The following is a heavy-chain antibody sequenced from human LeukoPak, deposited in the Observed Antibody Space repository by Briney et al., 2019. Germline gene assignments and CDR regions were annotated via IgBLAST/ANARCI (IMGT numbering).Heavy chain of an antibody. Sequence: GGSLRLSCAASGFTFSGSAMHWVRQASGKGLEWVGRIRSKANSYATAYAASVKGRFTISRDDSKNTAYLQMNSLKTEDTAVYYCTRLGMSLERRGQGTLVTVSS. CDR1: GFTFSGSA. CDR3: TRLGMSLER. V-gene: IGHV3-73*01. J-gene: IGHJ4*02. D-gene: IGHD1-1*01. CDR2: IRSKANSYAT.